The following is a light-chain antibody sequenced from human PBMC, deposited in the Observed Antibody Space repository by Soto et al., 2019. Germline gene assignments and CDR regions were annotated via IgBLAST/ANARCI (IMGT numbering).Light chain of an antibody. CDR3: QQYGRAPIT. V-gene: IGKV3D-20*01. J-gene: IGKJ5*01. Sequence: EIVLTQSPATLSLSPGERSTLSFGASQSVSSNYLAEYQQKPGLAPRPLIYDASTRATGIPDRFSGSGSGTDFTLTISRLEPEDFAVYACQQYGRAPITFGQGTRLEIK. CDR1: QSVSSNY. CDR2: DAS.